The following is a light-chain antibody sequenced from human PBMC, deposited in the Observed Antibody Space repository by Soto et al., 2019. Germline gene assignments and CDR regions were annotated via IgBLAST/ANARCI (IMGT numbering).Light chain of an antibody. V-gene: IGKV3-15*01. CDR3: HQYNNFWT. J-gene: IGKJ1*01. CDR2: GAS. CDR1: QSVSSSY. Sequence: EIVLTQSPGTLSLSPGERATLSCRASQSVSSSYLGWYQQKPGQAPRLLIYGASTRATGIPARFSGSGSGTEFTLTISSLQSEDFGLYYCHQYNNFWTFGQGTKVDIK.